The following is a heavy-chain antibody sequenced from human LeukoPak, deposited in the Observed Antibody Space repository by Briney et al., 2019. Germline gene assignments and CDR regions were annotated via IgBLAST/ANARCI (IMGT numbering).Heavy chain of an antibody. CDR2: ISGSGGST. D-gene: IGHD2-2*01. J-gene: IGHJ3*02. Sequence: GGSLRLSCAASGFTFSSYAMSWVRQAPGKGLEWVSAISGSGGSTYYADSVKGRFTISRDNSENTLYLQMNSLRAEDTAVYYCAKDPGVVVPAANDAFDIWGQGTMVTVST. CDR3: AKDPGVVVPAANDAFDI. V-gene: IGHV3-23*01. CDR1: GFTFSSYA.